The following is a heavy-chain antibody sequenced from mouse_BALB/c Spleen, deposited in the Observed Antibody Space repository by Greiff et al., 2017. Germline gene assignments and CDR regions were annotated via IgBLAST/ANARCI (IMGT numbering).Heavy chain of an antibody. CDR2: IYPYNGGT. D-gene: IGHD2-3*01. V-gene: IGHV1S29*02. J-gene: IGHJ4*01. Sequence: VQLQQSGPELVKPGASVKISCKASGYTFTDYNMHWVKQSHGKSLEWIGYIYPYNGGTGYNQKFKSKATLTVDNSSSTAYMELRSLTSEDSAVYYWAIEGYYEGNYDYAMDYWGQGTSVTVSP. CDR3: AIEGYYEGNYDYAMDY. CDR1: GYTFTDYN.